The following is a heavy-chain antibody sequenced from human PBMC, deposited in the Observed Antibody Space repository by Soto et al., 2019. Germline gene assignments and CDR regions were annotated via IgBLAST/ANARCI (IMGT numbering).Heavy chain of an antibody. CDR1: GGSISGFY. D-gene: IGHD2-15*01. J-gene: IGHJ5*02. CDR2: IYYSDSLSYSGNT. CDR3: ARGAVVPAAPPYFDP. Sequence: KLSETLSLTCTVSGGSISGFYWNWIRQPPGKGLEWIGYIYYSDSLSYSGNTNYNPSLKSRVTISVDTSKNQFSLKLSSLTAADTAVYYCARGAVVPAAPPYFDPWGQGTLVTVSS. V-gene: IGHV4-59*01.